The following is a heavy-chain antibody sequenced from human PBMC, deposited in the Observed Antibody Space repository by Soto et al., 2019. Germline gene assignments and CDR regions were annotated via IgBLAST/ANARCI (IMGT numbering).Heavy chain of an antibody. CDR1: GYSISSGYY. Sequence: SETLFLTCAVSGYSISSGYYWGWIRQPPGKGLEWIGSIYHSGSSYYNPSLKSRVTISVDTSKNQFSLKLSSVTAADTAVYYCARDRFWSGYYKDFDYWGQGTLVTVS. CDR3: ARDRFWSGYYKDFDY. V-gene: IGHV4-38-2*02. D-gene: IGHD3-3*01. CDR2: IYHSGSS. J-gene: IGHJ4*02.